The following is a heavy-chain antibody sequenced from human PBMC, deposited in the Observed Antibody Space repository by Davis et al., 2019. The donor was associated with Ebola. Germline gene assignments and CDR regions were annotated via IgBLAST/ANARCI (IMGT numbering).Heavy chain of an antibody. CDR3: AKFPYYYDSSGYYYPDY. J-gene: IGHJ4*02. CDR2: ISYDGSNK. Sequence: PGGSLRLSCAGSQFNFTGAWMNWVRQAPGKGLEWVAVISYDGSNKYYADSVKGRFTISSDNSKNTLYLQMNSLRAEDTAVYYCAKFPYYYDSSGYYYPDYWGQGTLVTVSS. CDR1: QFNFTGAW. V-gene: IGHV3-30*18. D-gene: IGHD3-22*01.